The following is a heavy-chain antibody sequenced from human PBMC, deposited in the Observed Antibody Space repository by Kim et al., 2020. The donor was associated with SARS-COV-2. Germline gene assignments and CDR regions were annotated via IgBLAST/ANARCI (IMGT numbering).Heavy chain of an antibody. CDR1: GFTFSSHW. CDR2: INGDGSYT. D-gene: IGHD1-1*01. Sequence: GGSLRLSCATSGFTFSSHWMHWVRQVPGKGLVWVSRINGDGSYTNYADSVKGRFTISRDNAKNTHYLQMNSLRGEDTAVYYCARGIPGTTGDEAFDIWGQGTMVTVSS. CDR3: ARGIPGTTGDEAFDI. V-gene: IGHV3-74*01. J-gene: IGHJ3*02.